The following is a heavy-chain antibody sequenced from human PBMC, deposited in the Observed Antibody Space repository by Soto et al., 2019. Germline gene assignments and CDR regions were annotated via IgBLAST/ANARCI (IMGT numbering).Heavy chain of an antibody. V-gene: IGHV1-18*01. CDR2: ISVHNANT. CDR3: ARGRYGEY. CDR1: GYAFTTYG. J-gene: IGHJ4*02. D-gene: IGHD3-10*01. Sequence: QVHLVQSGAEVKKPGASVKVSCKGSGYAFTTYGITWVRQAPGQGLEWMGWISVHNANTNYAQKLQGRVTVTRETFTSTAYMELRSLRSDDTPVYYCARGRYGEYWGQGALVTVSS.